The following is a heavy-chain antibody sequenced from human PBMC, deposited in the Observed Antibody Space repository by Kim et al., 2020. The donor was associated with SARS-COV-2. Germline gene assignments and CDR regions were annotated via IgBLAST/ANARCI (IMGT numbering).Heavy chain of an antibody. CDR2: VSGSGGST. J-gene: IGHJ6*02. CDR1: GFTFSSYG. D-gene: IGHD3-16*01. V-gene: IGHV3-23*01. Sequence: GGSLRLSCAASGFTFSSYGMSWVRQAPGKGLEWVSTVSGSGGSTWYTDSVKGRFTLSRDNSKNTLYLQMNSLRAEDTAVYYCAKDSSYYDLSYGVDVWGQGTSVTVSS. CDR3: AKDSSYYDLSYGVDV.